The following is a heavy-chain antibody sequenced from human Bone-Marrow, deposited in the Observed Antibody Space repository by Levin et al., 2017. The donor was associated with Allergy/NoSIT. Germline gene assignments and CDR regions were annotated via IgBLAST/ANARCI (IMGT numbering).Heavy chain of an antibody. CDR1: GDSINNYY. J-gene: IGHJ2*01. D-gene: IGHD2-21*02. Sequence: TPSETLSLTCTVSGDSINNYYLTWIRQPPGKRPEWLGYIYYSGNSNYNPSLKTRLTMSVDRSKNQFSLQMTSVTAADAALYFCARGTVTANYFDLWGRGTLVSVSS. CDR2: IYYSGNS. CDR3: ARGTVTANYFDL. V-gene: IGHV4-59*01.